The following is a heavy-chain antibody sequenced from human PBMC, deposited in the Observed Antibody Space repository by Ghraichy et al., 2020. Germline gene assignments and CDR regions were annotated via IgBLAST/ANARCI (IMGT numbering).Heavy chain of an antibody. CDR3: ARDRVLGATTPFAS. D-gene: IGHD1-26*01. J-gene: IGHJ4*02. CDR1: GFTFSSYW. Sequence: GGSLRLSCAASGFTFSSYWMSWVRQAPGKGLEWVANIKQDGSEKDYVDSVKGRFTISRDNAKNSLYLQMNSLRAEDTAVYYCARDRVLGATTPFASWGQGTLVTVSS. V-gene: IGHV3-7*01. CDR2: IKQDGSEK.